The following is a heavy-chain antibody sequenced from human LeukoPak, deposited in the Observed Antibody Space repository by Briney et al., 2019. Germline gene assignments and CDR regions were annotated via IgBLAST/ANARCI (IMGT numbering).Heavy chain of an antibody. CDR2: ISNSGGYT. CDR1: GFTFSSYA. D-gene: IGHD1-26*01. CDR3: TKDWSIGS. J-gene: IGHJ4*02. Sequence: GGSLRLSCAASGFTFSSYAMSWVRQAPGKGLEWVAAISNSGGYTNHADTVKGRFTISRDNSKNTLYLQMNSLRADDTAVYFCTKDWSIGSWGQGILVTVTS. V-gene: IGHV3-23*01.